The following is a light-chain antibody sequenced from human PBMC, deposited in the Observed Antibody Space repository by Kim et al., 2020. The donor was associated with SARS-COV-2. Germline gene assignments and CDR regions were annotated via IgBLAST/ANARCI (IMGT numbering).Light chain of an antibody. J-gene: IGKJ1*01. CDR1: QSISSW. V-gene: IGKV1-5*03. CDR3: QQYDSYPWT. CDR2: KAS. Sequence: ACSGDTITITCRARQSISSWLAWYQQQPGKVPKLLIYKASNLHDGVPSRFRGSGSGTEFTLTISSLQADDFAIYSCQQYDSYPWTFGQGTKVDIK.